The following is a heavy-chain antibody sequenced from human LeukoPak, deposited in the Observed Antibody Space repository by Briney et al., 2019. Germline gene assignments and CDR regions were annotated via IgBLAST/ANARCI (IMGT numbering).Heavy chain of an antibody. J-gene: IGHJ3*02. D-gene: IGHD3-3*01. CDR3: ARRYYDFWSGYSDAFDI. Sequence: GASVKVSCKASGYTFTGYYMHWVRQAPGQGLEWMGWINPNTGDTNYAQKFQGRVTMTRDTSISTAYMELSRLRSDDTAVYYCARRYYDFWSGYSDAFDIWGQGTMVTVSS. CDR2: INPNTGDT. CDR1: GYTFTGYY. V-gene: IGHV1-2*02.